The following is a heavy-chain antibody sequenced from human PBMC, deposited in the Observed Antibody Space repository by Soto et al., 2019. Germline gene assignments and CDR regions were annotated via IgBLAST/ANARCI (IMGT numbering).Heavy chain of an antibody. Sequence: GGSLRLSCAASGFTFSSYGMHWVRQAPGKGLEWVAVISYDGSNKYYADSVKGRFTISRDNSKNTLYLQMNSLRAEDTAVYYCAKDPSDDYSVFCYFDYWGQGTLVTVSS. CDR1: GFTFSSYG. J-gene: IGHJ4*02. CDR3: AKDPSDDYSVFCYFDY. D-gene: IGHD4-4*01. V-gene: IGHV3-30*18. CDR2: ISYDGSNK.